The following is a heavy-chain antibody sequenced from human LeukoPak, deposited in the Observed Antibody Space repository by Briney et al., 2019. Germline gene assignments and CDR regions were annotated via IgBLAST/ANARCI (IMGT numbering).Heavy chain of an antibody. CDR1: GGSISSHY. Sequence: KTSETLSLTCTVSGGSISSHYWSWIRQPPGKGLEWIGYIYYSGSTNYNPSLKSRVTISADTSKNQFSLKLSSVTAADTAVYYCARGSYDFWSGYYSALDYWGQGTLVTVSS. CDR3: ARGSYDFWSGYYSALDY. D-gene: IGHD3-3*01. CDR2: IYYSGST. V-gene: IGHV4-59*11. J-gene: IGHJ4*02.